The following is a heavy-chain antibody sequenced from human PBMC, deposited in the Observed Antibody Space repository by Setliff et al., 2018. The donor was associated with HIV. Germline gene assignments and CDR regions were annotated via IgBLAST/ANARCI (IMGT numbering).Heavy chain of an antibody. V-gene: IGHV1-2*02. D-gene: IGHD6-19*01. Sequence: ASVKVSCKASGYTFTGYYMHWVRQAPGQGLEWMGWINPHSGDTNYAQKFQDRVTMTRDTSISTAYMELSRLRSDDTAVYYCARRAVAGVGDAFDIWGQGTMVTVSS. J-gene: IGHJ3*02. CDR2: INPHSGDT. CDR1: GYTFTGYY. CDR3: ARRAVAGVGDAFDI.